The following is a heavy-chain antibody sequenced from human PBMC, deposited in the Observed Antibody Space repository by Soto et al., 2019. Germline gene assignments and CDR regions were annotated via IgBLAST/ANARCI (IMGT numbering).Heavy chain of an antibody. CDR1: GFTFSNYG. V-gene: IGHV3-30*03. J-gene: IGHJ4*02. Sequence: GGSLRLSCAASGFTFSNYGMHWVRQAPGKGLEWVAVISSAGTTKYYADSVKGRFTISRDNSENTLYLQMNSLRVEDTAIYYYPTPIMPTNQSNSGGQETLFTVS. CDR3: PTPIMPTNQSNS. CDR2: ISSAGTTK. D-gene: IGHD1-1*01.